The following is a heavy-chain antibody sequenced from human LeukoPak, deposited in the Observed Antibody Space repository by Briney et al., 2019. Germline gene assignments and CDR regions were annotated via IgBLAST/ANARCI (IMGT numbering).Heavy chain of an antibody. V-gene: IGHV4-34*01. D-gene: IGHD2-15*01. CDR1: GVSFSGYY. CDR3: ARLVAATLDAFDI. Sequence: PSETLSLTCAVYGVSFSGYYWSWIRQPPGKGLEWIGEINHSGSTNYNPSLKSRVTISVDTSKNQFSLKLSSVTAADTAVYYCARLVAATLDAFDIWGQGTMVTVSS. CDR2: INHSGST. J-gene: IGHJ3*02.